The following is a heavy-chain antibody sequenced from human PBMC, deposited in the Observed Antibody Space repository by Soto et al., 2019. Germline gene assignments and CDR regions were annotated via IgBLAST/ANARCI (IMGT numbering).Heavy chain of an antibody. CDR1: GASVGSGGYY. CDR2: IKYSGTT. J-gene: IGHJ5*02. D-gene: IGHD3-9*01. Sequence: LSVACPVSGASVGSGGYYWSWIRQVPGKGREWIGYIKYSGTTHYSPSLKSRVNISFDKSXXXVXXXXXFXXGXXTAXYFCARDVRDTGYSYWFDPWGQGILVTVSP. V-gene: IGHV4-31*03. CDR3: ARDVRDTGYSYWFDP.